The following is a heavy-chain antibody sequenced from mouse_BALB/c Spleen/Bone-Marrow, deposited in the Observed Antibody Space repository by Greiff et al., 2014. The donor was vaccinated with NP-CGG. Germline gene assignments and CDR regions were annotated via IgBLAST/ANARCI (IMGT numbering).Heavy chain of an antibody. V-gene: IGHV1S135*01. CDR3: ARENYGSSPAY. CDR1: GYAFTSYN. CDR2: IDPHNGGT. J-gene: IGHJ3*01. D-gene: IGHD1-1*01. Sequence: LVESGPELVKPGASVKVSCKASGYAFTSYNMYWVKQSHGKSLEWIGYIDPHNGGTSYNQKFKGKATLTVDKSSSTAYMHLNSLTSEDSAVYYCARENYGSSPAYWGQGTLVTVSA.